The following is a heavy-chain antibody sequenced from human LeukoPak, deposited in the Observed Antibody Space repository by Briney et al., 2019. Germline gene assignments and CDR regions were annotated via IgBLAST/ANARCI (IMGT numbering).Heavy chain of an antibody. CDR3: ARHEYSGSYYGLSWFDP. D-gene: IGHD1-26*01. V-gene: IGHV4-39*01. J-gene: IGHJ5*02. CDR1: RGSVSSSSYY. Sequence: SETLSLTCTVSRGSVSSSSYYWGWIRQPPGKGLEWTGSIYYNEYTYYNPSLKSRVTISVDTSKNQFSLKLSSVTAADTAVYYCARHEYSGSYYGLSWFDPWGPGTLVTVSS. CDR2: IYYNEYT.